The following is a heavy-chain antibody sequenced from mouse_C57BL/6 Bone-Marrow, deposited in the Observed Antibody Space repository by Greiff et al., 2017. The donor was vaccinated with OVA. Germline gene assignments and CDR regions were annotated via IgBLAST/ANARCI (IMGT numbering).Heavy chain of an antibody. Sequence: EVKLVESGAELVKPGASVKLSCTASGFNIKDYYMHWVKQRTEQGLEWIGRIDPEDGETKYAPKFQGKATITADTSSNTAYLQLSSLTSEDTAVYYCASHYYGSSYVDYWGQGTTLTVSS. CDR2: IDPEDGET. CDR3: ASHYYGSSYVDY. D-gene: IGHD1-1*01. J-gene: IGHJ2*01. CDR1: GFNIKDYY. V-gene: IGHV14-2*01.